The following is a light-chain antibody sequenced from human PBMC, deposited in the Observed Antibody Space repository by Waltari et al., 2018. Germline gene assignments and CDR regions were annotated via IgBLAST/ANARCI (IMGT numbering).Light chain of an antibody. CDR2: SND. V-gene: IGLV1-44*01. CDR3: ATWDDRLTGVV. Sequence: QSVLTQPPSASGTPGQRVTISRSGSNSNIGRNVVNWYQKLPGRGPKLLIYSNDRRPSGVPDRFSGSKSGTSASLAISGLQSEDEADYYCATWDDRLTGVVFGGGTKVTVL. CDR1: NSNIGRNV. J-gene: IGLJ3*02.